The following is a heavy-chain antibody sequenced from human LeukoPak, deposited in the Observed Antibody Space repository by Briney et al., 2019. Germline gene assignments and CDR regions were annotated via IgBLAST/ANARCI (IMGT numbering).Heavy chain of an antibody. CDR1: GDSISNCGYY. CDR2: IYHTGST. CDR3: ARVEREQMGHYYYYYMDV. D-gene: IGHD1/OR15-1a*01. Sequence: PSETLSLTCTVSGDSISNCGYYWSWIRQPSGKGLEWIGYIYHTGSTYYNPSLKSRVTISVDRSKNHFSLKVSSVTAADTAVYYCARVEREQMGHYYYYYMDVWGKGTTVTVSS. J-gene: IGHJ6*03. V-gene: IGHV4-30-2*01.